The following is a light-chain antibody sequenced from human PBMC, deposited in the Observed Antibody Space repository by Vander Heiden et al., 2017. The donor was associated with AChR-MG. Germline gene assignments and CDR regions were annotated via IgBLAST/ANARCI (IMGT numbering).Light chain of an antibody. V-gene: IGLV6-57*03. CDR1: GGSIASNY. CDR2: EDN. Sequence: VLTQPHPASASPGKTVTISCTRSGGSIASNYVQWYQRHPGSAPTAVIFEDNHRPSGVPDRFSGSIDSSSNSASLIISGLKTEDEADYYCQSYDDTNHGVFGGGTKLTVL. CDR3: QSYDDTNHGV. J-gene: IGLJ2*01.